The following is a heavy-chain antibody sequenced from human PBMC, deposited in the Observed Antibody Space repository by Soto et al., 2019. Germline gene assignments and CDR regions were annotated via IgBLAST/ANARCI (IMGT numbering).Heavy chain of an antibody. V-gene: IGHV4-39*01. D-gene: IGHD2-15*01. Sequence: QLRLQESGPGLVKPSETLSLICTVSGGSISSSTYYWGWIRQPPGKGLEWIGNIYYSGSTYYNPSLKSRVTISVDTSKNQFSLKLSSVTAADTAMYFCARHARGSCYSWGQGTLVTVSS. CDR1: GGSISSSTYY. CDR3: ARHARGSCYS. J-gene: IGHJ4*02. CDR2: IYYSGST.